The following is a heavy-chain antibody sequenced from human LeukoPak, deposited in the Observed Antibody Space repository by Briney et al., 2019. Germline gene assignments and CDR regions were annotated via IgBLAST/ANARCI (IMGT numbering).Heavy chain of an antibody. CDR1: GYTFTDYG. V-gene: IGHV1-18*01. D-gene: IGHD4-17*01. CDR3: ARDPRHMVTTKYNAFDI. J-gene: IGHJ3*02. CDR2: ISPYNGNT. Sequence: ASVKVSCKTSGYTFTDYGFSWVRQAPGQGLEWMGWISPYNGNTRYIQKFQDRVTMTTDTSAGTAYMELRSLRSDDTAVYYCARDPRHMVTTKYNAFDIWGQGTMVTVSS.